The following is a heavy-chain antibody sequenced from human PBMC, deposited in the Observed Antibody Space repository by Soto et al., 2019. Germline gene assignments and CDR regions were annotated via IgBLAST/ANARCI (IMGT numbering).Heavy chain of an antibody. CDR1: GYTFTSYG. V-gene: IGHV1-18*01. Sequence: QVQLVQSGAEVKKPGASVKVSCKASGYTFTSYGISWVRQAPGQGLEWMGWISAYNGNTNYAQKLQGRVTMTTDTSTSTAYMELRSLRSDDTAVYYCARWWGVVTMDPDYYYGMDVWGQGTTVTVSS. D-gene: IGHD2-21*02. CDR3: ARWWGVVTMDPDYYYGMDV. J-gene: IGHJ6*02. CDR2: ISAYNGNT.